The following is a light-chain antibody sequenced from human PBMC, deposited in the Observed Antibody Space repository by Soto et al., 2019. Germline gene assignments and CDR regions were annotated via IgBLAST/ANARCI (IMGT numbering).Light chain of an antibody. CDR3: HQRQSWPRT. CDR2: GAS. CDR1: QSVSNNY. Sequence: TQSPSSVSASVGDRATLSCRASQSVSNNYLAWYQQKPGQAPRLLIYGASNRATGIPARFSASGSGTDFTLTISDVQPEDFALYYCHQRQSWPRTFGQGTMVDI. V-gene: IGKV3-11*01. J-gene: IGKJ1*01.